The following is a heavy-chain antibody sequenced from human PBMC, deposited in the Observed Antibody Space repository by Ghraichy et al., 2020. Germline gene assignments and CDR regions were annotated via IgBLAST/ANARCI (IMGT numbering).Heavy chain of an antibody. J-gene: IGHJ4*02. D-gene: IGHD3/OR15-3a*01. Sequence: SETLSLTCAVSGGSISSSNWWSWVRQPPGKGLEWIGDIYHSGSTNYNPSLKSRVTISVDKSNNPFSLKLSSVTAADTAVYYCASLDRNYYFDYWGQGTLVTVSS. CDR1: GGSISSSNW. V-gene: IGHV4-4*02. CDR3: ASLDRNYYFDY. CDR2: IYHSGST.